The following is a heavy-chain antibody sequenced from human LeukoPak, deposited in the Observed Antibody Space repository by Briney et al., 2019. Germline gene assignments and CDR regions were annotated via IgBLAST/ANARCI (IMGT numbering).Heavy chain of an antibody. J-gene: IGHJ4*02. CDR1: GGSISSGGYY. D-gene: IGHD1-14*01. CDR3: ARFTGSDPEGFFDY. Sequence: LSLTCTVSGGSISSGGYYWSWVRQAPGKGLEWVAFIWFDERYEDYADSVKGRFTISRDNSKNTLYLQMNGLRAEDTAVYYCARFTGSDPEGFFDYWGQGTLVTVSS. V-gene: IGHV3-33*08. CDR2: IWFDERYE.